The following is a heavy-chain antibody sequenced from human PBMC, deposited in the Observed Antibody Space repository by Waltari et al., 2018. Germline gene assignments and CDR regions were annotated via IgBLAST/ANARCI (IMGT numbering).Heavy chain of an antibody. D-gene: IGHD2-15*01. CDR3: ARERQDRTDCSGGSCKRDY. CDR1: GGSLSAYS. J-gene: IGHJ4*02. V-gene: IGHV4-34*01. Sequence: QVQLQQWGAGLLKPSETLSLTCAVNGGSLSAYSWRWIRQPPGKGLEWIGEISQSGNTNYNPSLKSRVSTSVDKSKNQFSLNLGSVSAADTAVYYCARERQDRTDCSGGSCKRDYWGQGTLVTVST. CDR2: ISQSGNT.